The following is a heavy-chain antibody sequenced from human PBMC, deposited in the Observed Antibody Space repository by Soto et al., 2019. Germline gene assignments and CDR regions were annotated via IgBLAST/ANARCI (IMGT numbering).Heavy chain of an antibody. J-gene: IGHJ4*02. CDR2: IKHDGSER. D-gene: IGHD2-2*01. V-gene: IGHV3-7*01. CDR1: GFTFTTYW. Sequence: GGSLRLSCAASGFTFTTYWMTWVRQAPGKGLEWVANIKHDGSERYYVDSVKGRFTISRDNAKKSLYLQMNSLRAEDTSVYYCARDRCNSTNCYDTFDYWGQGTLVTVSS. CDR3: ARDRCNSTNCYDTFDY.